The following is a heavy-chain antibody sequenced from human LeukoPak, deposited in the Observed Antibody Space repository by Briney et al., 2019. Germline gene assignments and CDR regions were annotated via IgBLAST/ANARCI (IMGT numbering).Heavy chain of an antibody. V-gene: IGHV3-30-3*01. CDR1: AFTFNNYA. CDR3: ARADLFDY. Sequence: GGSLRLSCTASAFTFNNYAMSWVRQAPGKGLEWVAVISYDGSNKYYADSVKGRFTISRDNSKNTLYLQMNSLRAEDTAVYYCARADLFDYWGQGTLVTVSS. CDR2: ISYDGSNK. J-gene: IGHJ4*02.